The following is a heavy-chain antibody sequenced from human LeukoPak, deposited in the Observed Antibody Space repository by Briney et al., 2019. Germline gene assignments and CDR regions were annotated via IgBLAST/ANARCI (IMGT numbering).Heavy chain of an antibody. CDR1: GFTFSSYE. D-gene: IGHD2-15*01. J-gene: IGHJ6*04. CDR2: ISSSGSTI. Sequence: GGSLRLSCAASGFTFSSYEMNWVRQAPGKGLEWVSYISSSGSTIYYADSVKGRFTISRDNAKNSLYLQMNSLRAEDTAVYYCAREISSGYGMDVWGKGTTVTVSS. CDR3: AREISSGYGMDV. V-gene: IGHV3-48*03.